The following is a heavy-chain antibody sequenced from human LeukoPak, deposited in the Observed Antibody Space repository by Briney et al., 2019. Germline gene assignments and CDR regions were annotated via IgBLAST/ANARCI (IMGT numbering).Heavy chain of an antibody. V-gene: IGHV4-39*07. CDR2: IYYSGST. J-gene: IGHJ4*02. D-gene: IGHD3-10*01. CDR3: ARDLVRGVRSD. CDR1: GGPISSSSYY. Sequence: SETLSLTCTVSGGPISSSSYYWGWIRQPPGKGLEWIGSIYYSGSTYYNPSLKSRVTISVDTSKNQFSLKLSSVTAADTAVYYCARDLVRGVRSDWGQGTLVTVSS.